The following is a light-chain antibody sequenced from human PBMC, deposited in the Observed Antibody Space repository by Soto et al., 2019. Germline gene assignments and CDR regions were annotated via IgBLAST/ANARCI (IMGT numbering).Light chain of an antibody. CDR3: LQHNSYPWT. CDR2: AAS. Sequence: DVQITHSPSSLFATVXDRVTITWRASQAIGQYFTWYQQKPGKAPXVLXYAASSLQSGAPSSCSGSGSGTEFTPTISSLQPEDFATYYCLQHNSYPWTFGQGTKVDIK. J-gene: IGKJ1*01. V-gene: IGKV1-17*01. CDR1: QAIGQY.